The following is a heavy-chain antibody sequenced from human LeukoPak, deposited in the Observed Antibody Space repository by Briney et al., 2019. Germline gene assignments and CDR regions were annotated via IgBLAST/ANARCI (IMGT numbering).Heavy chain of an antibody. CDR1: GFSLSTNGMC. J-gene: IGHJ4*02. V-gene: IGHV2-70*10. D-gene: IGHD6-19*01. CDR2: IDWDADK. Sequence: SGPALVKPTQTLTLTCTFSGFSLSTNGMCVSWIRQPPVKALEWIARIDWDADKYYNTSLKTRLTISRDASKNQVVLTMTNMDPVDTATYYCARRGYFSSGWYFFDYWGQGILVTVSS. CDR3: ARRGYFSSGWYFFDY.